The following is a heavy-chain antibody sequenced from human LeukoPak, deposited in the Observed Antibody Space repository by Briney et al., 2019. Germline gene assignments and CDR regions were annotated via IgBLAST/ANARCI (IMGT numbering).Heavy chain of an antibody. V-gene: IGHV3-23*01. D-gene: IGHD2-8*01. Sequence: GGSLRLSCAASAFTFSDYPMTWVRQAPGKGLEWLSAISDRGSETYYADSVKGRSTISRDNSKNTLYLQLNSLRAEDTALYYCAKELRVARRTTGFDYWGQGTLVTVS. CDR1: AFTFSDYP. J-gene: IGHJ4*02. CDR3: AKELRVARRTTGFDY. CDR2: ISDRGSET.